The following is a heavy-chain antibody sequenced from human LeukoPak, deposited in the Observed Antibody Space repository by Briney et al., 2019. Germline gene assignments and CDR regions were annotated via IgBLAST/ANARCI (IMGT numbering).Heavy chain of an antibody. CDR2: ISSSSSYI. CDR1: GFTFSSYS. J-gene: IGHJ4*02. Sequence: PGGSLRLSCAASGFTFSSYSMNWVRQAPRKGLEWVSSISSSSSYIYYADSVKGRFTISRDNAKNSLYLQMNSLRAEDTVVYYCARDLGITIFGVVSNWGQGTLVTVSS. V-gene: IGHV3-21*01. CDR3: ARDLGITIFGVVSN. D-gene: IGHD3-3*01.